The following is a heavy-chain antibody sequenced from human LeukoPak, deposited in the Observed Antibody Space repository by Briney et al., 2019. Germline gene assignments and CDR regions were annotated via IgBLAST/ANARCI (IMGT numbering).Heavy chain of an antibody. D-gene: IGHD6-13*01. J-gene: IGHJ4*02. CDR2: IYYSGTT. CDR3: ARHRHSSSPLSPFDY. V-gene: IGHV4-59*01. Sequence: SETLSLTCSVSDGSISSFYWSWIRQPPGKGLEWIGYIYYSGTTNYNPSLKSRVIISVDASKNQFSLKLSSVTAEDTAVYYCARHRHSSSPLSPFDYWGQGTLVTVSS. CDR1: DGSISSFY.